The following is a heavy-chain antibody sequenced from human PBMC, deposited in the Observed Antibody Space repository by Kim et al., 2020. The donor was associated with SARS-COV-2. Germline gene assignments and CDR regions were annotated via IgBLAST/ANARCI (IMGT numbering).Heavy chain of an antibody. CDR1: GGSISSYY. D-gene: IGHD2-2*01. Sequence: SETLSLTCTVFGGSISSYYWSWIRQPAGKGLEWIGQIYTSGTTNYKPSLKSRVTMSVDTSKKQFSLKLSSVTAADTAVYYCAREQYCSSATYCMGGTWYFELWGRGTLVTVSS. CDR2: IYTSGTT. CDR3: AREQYCSSATYCMGGTWYFEL. J-gene: IGHJ2*01. V-gene: IGHV4-4*07.